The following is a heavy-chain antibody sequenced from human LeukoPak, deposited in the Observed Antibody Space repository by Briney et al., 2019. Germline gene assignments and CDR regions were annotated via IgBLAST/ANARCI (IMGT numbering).Heavy chain of an antibody. D-gene: IGHD2-2*01. CDR3: ARGGVVPAAPLDY. CDR2: ISYDGSNK. V-gene: IGHV3-30-3*01. Sequence: GGSLRLSCAASGFTFSNAWMSWVRQAPGKGLEWVAVISYDGSNKYYADSVKGRFTISRDNSKNTLYLQMNSLRAEDTAVYYCARGGVVPAAPLDYWGQGTLVTVSS. J-gene: IGHJ4*02. CDR1: GFTFSNAW.